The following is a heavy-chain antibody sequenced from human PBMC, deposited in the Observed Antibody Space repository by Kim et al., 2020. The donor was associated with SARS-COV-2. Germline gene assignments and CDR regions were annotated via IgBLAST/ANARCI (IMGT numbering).Heavy chain of an antibody. J-gene: IGHJ4*02. D-gene: IGHD3-3*01. Sequence: GGSLRLSCAASGFTFSSYSMNWVRQAPGKGLEWVSSISSSSSYIYYADSVKGRFTISRDNAKNSLYLQMNSLRAEDTAVYYCARGFAWGDFWSGYLVYWGQGTLVTVSS. CDR1: GFTFSSYS. CDR2: ISSSSSYI. CDR3: ARGFAWGDFWSGYLVY. V-gene: IGHV3-21*01.